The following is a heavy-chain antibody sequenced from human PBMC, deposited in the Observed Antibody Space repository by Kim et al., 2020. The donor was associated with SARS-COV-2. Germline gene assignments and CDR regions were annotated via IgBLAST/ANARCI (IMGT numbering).Heavy chain of an antibody. D-gene: IGHD6-13*01. CDR1: GYSFTSYW. Sequence: GESLKISCKGSGYSFTSYWISWVRQMPGKGLEWMGRIDPSDSYTNYSPSFQGHVTISADNSISTAYLQWSSLKASDTAMYYCATGHRPGIAAADWFDPWGQGTLVTVSS. CDR2: IDPSDSYT. J-gene: IGHJ5*02. CDR3: ATGHRPGIAAADWFDP. V-gene: IGHV5-10-1*01.